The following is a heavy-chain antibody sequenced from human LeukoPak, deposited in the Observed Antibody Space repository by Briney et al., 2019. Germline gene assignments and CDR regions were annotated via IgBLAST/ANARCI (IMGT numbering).Heavy chain of an antibody. CDR3: VRVQDLIGYSYGQGVFDY. V-gene: IGHV4-34*01. Sequence: SETLSLTCAVYGGSFSGYYWSWIRQPPGKGLEWIGEINHSGSTNYNPSLKSRGTTSVNTSKKQFSRMLSYVTAADAPGDDCVRVQDLIGYSYGQGVFDYWGQGTLVTVSS. CDR2: INHSGST. D-gene: IGHD5-18*01. J-gene: IGHJ4*02. CDR1: GGSFSGYY.